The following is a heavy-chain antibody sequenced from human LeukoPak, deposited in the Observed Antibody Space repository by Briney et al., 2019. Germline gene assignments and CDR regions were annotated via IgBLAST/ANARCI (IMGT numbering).Heavy chain of an antibody. V-gene: IGHV3-23*01. CDR2: ISGSGDST. J-gene: IGHJ4*02. CDR1: GFTFSSYA. Sequence: GGSLRLSCAASGFTFSSYAMSWVRQAPGKGLEWVSAISGSGDSTYYGDSVKGRFTISRDNSKNTLYLQMNSLRAEDTAVYYCAKVNHIVVVTALYFDYWGQGTLVTVSS. D-gene: IGHD2-21*02. CDR3: AKVNHIVVVTALYFDY.